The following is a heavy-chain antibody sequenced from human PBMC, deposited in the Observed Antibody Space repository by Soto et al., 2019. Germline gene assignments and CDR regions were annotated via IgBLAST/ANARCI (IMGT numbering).Heavy chain of an antibody. J-gene: IGHJ4*02. CDR1: GFTFSSYA. D-gene: IGHD5-18*01. CDR3: ASTRGYSYGTGEFDY. Sequence: GGSLRLSCAASGFTFSSYAMSWVRQAPGKGLEWVSAISGSGGSTYYADSVKGRFTISRDNSKNTLYLQMNSLRAEDTAVYYCASTRGYSYGTGEFDYWGQGTLVTVSS. CDR2: ISGSGGST. V-gene: IGHV3-23*01.